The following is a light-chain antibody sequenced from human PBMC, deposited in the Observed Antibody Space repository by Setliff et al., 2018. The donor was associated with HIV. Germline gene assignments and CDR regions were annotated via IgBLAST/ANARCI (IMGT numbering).Light chain of an antibody. J-gene: IGLJ3*02. CDR1: NIGSKS. Sequence: SYELTQPPSVSEAPGKTARITCEGNNIGSKSVHWYQQKPGQAPLLVIYYDSDRPSGIPQRFSGSNSGNTATLTISRVEAGDEGDYYCQVWDSSSDHRLFGGGTKSPS. V-gene: IGLV3-21*01. CDR2: YDS. CDR3: QVWDSSSDHRL.